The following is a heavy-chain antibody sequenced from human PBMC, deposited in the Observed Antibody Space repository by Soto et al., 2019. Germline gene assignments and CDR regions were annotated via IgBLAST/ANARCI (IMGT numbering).Heavy chain of an antibody. CDR2: IYHSGST. D-gene: IGHD4-17*01. CDR3: ARDKGFRDYDEFHTWFDP. CDR1: SGSISSSNW. Sequence: SETLSLTCAVSSGSISSSNWWSWVRQPPGKGLEWIGEIYHSGSTNYNPSLKSRVTISVDKSKNQFSLKLSSVTAADTAVYYCARDKGFRDYDEFHTWFDPWGQGTLVTVSS. V-gene: IGHV4-4*02. J-gene: IGHJ5*02.